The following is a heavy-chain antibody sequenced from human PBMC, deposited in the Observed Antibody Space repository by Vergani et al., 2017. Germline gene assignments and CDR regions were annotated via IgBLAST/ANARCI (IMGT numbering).Heavy chain of an antibody. Sequence: QVQLVESGGGVVQRGGSLRLSCATSGFTLSNHDMQWIRQGPGKGLEFVAFIQFDGSNKYYADSVKGRFTLSRDFSKNTLYLQMNSLRTDDTATYYCAKHFRGWGIDYGGQGTQVIVSS. CDR1: GFTLSNHD. CDR2: IQFDGSNK. CDR3: AKHFRGWGIDY. D-gene: IGHD3-16*01. V-gene: IGHV3-30*02. J-gene: IGHJ4*02.